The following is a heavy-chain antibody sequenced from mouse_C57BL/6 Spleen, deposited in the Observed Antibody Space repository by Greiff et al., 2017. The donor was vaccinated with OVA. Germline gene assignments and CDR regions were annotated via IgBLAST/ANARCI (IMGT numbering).Heavy chain of an antibody. Sequence: QVQLKQPGAELVKPGASVKLSCKASGYTFTSYWMQWVKQRPGQGLEWIGEIDPSDSYTNYNQKFKGKATLTVDTSSSTAYMQLSSLTSEDSAVYYCARGRFAYWGQGTLFTVSA. CDR2: IDPSDSYT. CDR3: ARGRFAY. CDR1: GYTFTSYW. V-gene: IGHV1-50*01. J-gene: IGHJ3*01.